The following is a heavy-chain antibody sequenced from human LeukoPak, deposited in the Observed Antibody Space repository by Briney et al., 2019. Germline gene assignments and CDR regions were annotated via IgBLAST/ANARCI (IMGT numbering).Heavy chain of an antibody. D-gene: IGHD3/OR15-3a*01. CDR1: GGSISSSSYY. CDR2: MYYSGST. CDR3: ASKSTAWTIDY. V-gene: IGHV4-39*01. J-gene: IGHJ4*02. Sequence: SETLSLTCTVSGGSISSSSYYWGWIRQTPGKGLEWIGTMYYSGSTNYNPSLKSRVTLSIDTPKKQFSLRLSSVTAADTAVYYCASKSTAWTIDYWGQGTLVTVSS.